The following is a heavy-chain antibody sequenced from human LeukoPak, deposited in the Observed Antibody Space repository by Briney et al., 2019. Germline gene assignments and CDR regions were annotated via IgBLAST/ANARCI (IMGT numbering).Heavy chain of an antibody. D-gene: IGHD3-16*01. CDR3: ARVYSYDYFDY. J-gene: IGHJ4*02. CDR1: GFTFSSYD. CDR2: ISIGGSGGST. Sequence: GSLRLSCAASGFTFSSYDMSWVRQAPGKGLEWVSGISIGGSGGSTYYADSVKGRFTISRDNSKSTLYLQMNSLRAEDTAIYYCARVYSYDYFDYWGQGTLVTVSS. V-gene: IGHV3-23*01.